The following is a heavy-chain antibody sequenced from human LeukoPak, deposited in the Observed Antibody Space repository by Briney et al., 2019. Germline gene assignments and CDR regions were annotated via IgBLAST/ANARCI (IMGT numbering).Heavy chain of an antibody. D-gene: IGHD4-11*01. CDR2: IYYSGST. V-gene: IGHV4-30-4*01. CDR1: GGSISSGDYY. J-gene: IGHJ5*02. CDR3: ARDLRGDYSKSGSWFDP. Sequence: SETLSLTCTVSGGSISSGDYYWSWIRQPPGKGLEWIGYIYYSGSTYYNPPLKSRVTISVDTSKNQFSLKLSSVTAADTAVYYCARDLRGDYSKSGSWFDPWGQGTLVTVSS.